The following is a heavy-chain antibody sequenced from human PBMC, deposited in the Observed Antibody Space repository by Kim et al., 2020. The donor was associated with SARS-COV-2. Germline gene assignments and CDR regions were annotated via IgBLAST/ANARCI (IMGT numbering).Heavy chain of an antibody. Sequence: ASVKVSCKASGYTFTSYAIHWVRQAPGQRLEWMGWINAGNGNTKYSQKFQGRVTITRDTSASTAYMELSSLRSDDTAVYYCARGDYGDYYYYYYYGMDVWGQGTTVTVSS. CDR2: INAGNGNT. D-gene: IGHD4-17*01. CDR3: ARGDYGDYYYYYYYGMDV. CDR1: GYTFTSYA. V-gene: IGHV1-3*01. J-gene: IGHJ6*02.